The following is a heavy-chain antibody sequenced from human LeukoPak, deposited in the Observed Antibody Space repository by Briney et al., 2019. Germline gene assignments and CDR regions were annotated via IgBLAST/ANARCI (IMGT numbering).Heavy chain of an antibody. J-gene: IGHJ4*02. Sequence: ASVKVSCKASGYTFTSYAMHWVRQAPGQRLEWMGWINAGNGNTKYSQEFQGRVTITRDTSASTAYMELSSLRSEDMAVYYCAKDGTRGTRFGKIPHYFDYWGRGTLVTVSS. CDR3: AKDGTRGTRFGKIPHYFDY. V-gene: IGHV1-3*03. D-gene: IGHD3-10*01. CDR2: INAGNGNT. CDR1: GYTFTSYA.